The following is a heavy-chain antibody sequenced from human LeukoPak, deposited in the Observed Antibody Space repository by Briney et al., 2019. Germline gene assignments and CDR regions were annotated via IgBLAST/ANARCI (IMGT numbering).Heavy chain of an antibody. CDR1: GFTFSSYA. CDR2: IYSGGST. V-gene: IGHV3-53*01. J-gene: IGHJ6*03. D-gene: IGHD4-17*01. Sequence: PGGSLRLSCAASGFTFSSYAMSWVRQAPGKGLEWVSVIYSGGSTYYADSVKGRFTISRDNSKNTLYLQMNSLRAEDTAVYYCARGIYGDYGAYYYYMDVWGKGTTVTISS. CDR3: ARGIYGDYGAYYYYMDV.